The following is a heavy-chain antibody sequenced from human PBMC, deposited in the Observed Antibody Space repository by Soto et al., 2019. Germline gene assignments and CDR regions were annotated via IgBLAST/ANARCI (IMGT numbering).Heavy chain of an antibody. V-gene: IGHV3-23*01. CDR1: GFTFSSYA. CDR2: ISGSGGST. D-gene: IGHD2-2*01. CDR3: AADIVVVPAAHMPSP. J-gene: IGHJ5*02. Sequence: GGSLRLSTEASGFTFSSYAISWVRQAPGKGLEWVSAISGSGGSTYYADSVKGRFTISRDNSKNTLYLQMNSLRAEDTAVYYCAADIVVVPAAHMPSPWGQGTLVTVSS.